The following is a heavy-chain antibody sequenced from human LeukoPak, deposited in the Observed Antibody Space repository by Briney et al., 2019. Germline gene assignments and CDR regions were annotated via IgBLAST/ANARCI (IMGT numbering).Heavy chain of an antibody. CDR1: GGSISSYY. Sequence: KPSETLSLTCTVSGGSISSYYWSWIRQPPGKGLEWIGYIYYSGSTNYNPSLKSRVTISVDTSKNQFSLKLSSVTAADTAVYYCAREHFPSYGSGSSPPNPWGQGTLVTVSS. J-gene: IGHJ5*02. CDR3: AREHFPSYGSGSSPPNP. V-gene: IGHV4-59*01. CDR2: IYYSGST. D-gene: IGHD3-10*01.